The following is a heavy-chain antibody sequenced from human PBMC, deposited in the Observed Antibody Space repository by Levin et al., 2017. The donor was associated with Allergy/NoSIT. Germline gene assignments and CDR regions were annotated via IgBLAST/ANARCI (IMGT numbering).Heavy chain of an antibody. Sequence: AGESLKISCTGSGFTFGDYAMSWVRQAPGKGLEWVGFIRNKAHGGTTEYAASVKGRLTIPRDDSKSIAYLQMNSLKTEDTAVYFCARGGPPNYDYNWGSYRDGYFDYWGQGTLVTVSS. CDR1: GFTFGDYA. CDR3: ARGGPPNYDYNWGSYRDGYFDY. V-gene: IGHV3-49*04. CDR2: IRNKAHGGTT. J-gene: IGHJ4*02. D-gene: IGHD3-16*02.